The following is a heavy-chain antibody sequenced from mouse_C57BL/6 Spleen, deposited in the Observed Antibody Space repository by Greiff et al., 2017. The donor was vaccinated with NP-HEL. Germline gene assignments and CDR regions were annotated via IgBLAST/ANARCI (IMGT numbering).Heavy chain of an antibody. D-gene: IGHD3-2*02. CDR2: IHPNSGST. Sequence: VQLQQPGAELVKPGASVKLSCKASGYTFTSYWMHWVKQRPGQGLEWIGMIHPNSGSTNYNEKFKSKATLTVDKSSSTAYMQLSSLTSEDSAVYYCARAQTAQATYAMDYWGQGTSVTVSS. CDR1: GYTFTSYW. CDR3: ARAQTAQATYAMDY. V-gene: IGHV1-64*01. J-gene: IGHJ4*01.